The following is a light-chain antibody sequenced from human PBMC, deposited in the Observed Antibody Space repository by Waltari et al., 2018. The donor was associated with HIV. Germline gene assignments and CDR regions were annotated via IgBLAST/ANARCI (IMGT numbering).Light chain of an antibody. V-gene: IGKV1-39*01. CDR1: QTISSC. J-gene: IGKJ2*01. CDR3: QQSYSTLGYT. Sequence: DIQMTQSPSYLSACVGDRVTITCRASQTISSCLNWYHQKPGKAPQLLIYAASSLQSGVPSRFSGSGSGTDFTLTISSLQPEDFATYYCQQSYSTLGYTFGQGTKLEIK. CDR2: AAS.